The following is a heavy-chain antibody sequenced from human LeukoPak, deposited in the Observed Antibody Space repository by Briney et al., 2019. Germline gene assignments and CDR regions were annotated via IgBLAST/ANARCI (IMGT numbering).Heavy chain of an antibody. D-gene: IGHD3-16*02. Sequence: PGGSLRLSCAASGFTFSSYWMSWVRQAPGKGLEWVANIKQDGSEKYYVDSVKGRFTIPRDNAKNSLYLQMNSLRAEDTAVYYCAIYDYVWGSYRSFDYWGQGTLVTVSS. V-gene: IGHV3-7*01. CDR3: AIYDYVWGSYRSFDY. CDR2: IKQDGSEK. CDR1: GFTFSSYW. J-gene: IGHJ4*02.